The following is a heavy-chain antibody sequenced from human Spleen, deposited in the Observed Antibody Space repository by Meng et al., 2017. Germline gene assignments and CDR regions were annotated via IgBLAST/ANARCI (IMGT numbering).Heavy chain of an antibody. V-gene: IGHV3-9*01. CDR3: VKPAAGGTYFFEF. CDR2: ISWNSVTI. J-gene: IGHJ4*02. D-gene: IGHD6-13*01. Sequence: SLKISCETSGFTFDDYAMHWVRQAPGKGLEWVSGISWNSVTIGYADSVKGRFTISRDNAKNSLSLQMNSLRPEDTAVYYCVKPAAGGTYFFEFWGQGTRVTVSS. CDR1: GFTFDDYA.